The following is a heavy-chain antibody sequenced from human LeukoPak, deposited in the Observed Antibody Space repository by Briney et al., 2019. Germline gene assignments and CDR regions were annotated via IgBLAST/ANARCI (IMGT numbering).Heavy chain of an antibody. V-gene: IGHV4-39*01. CDR3: ARGGTVPTFNY. J-gene: IGHJ4*02. CDR1: GGSISSSSYY. Sequence: LETLSLTCTVSGGSISSSSYYWGWIRQPPGKGLEWIGSIYYSGSTYYNPSLKSRVTISVDTSKNQFSLKLSSVTAADTAVYYCARGGTVPTFNYWGQGTLVTVSS. D-gene: IGHD4/OR15-4a*01. CDR2: IYYSGST.